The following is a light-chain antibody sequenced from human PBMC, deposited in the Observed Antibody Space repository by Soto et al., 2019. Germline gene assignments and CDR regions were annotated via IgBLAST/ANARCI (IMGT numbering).Light chain of an antibody. CDR2: AAS. Sequence: DIQMTQSPSFVSAFVGDRVTITCRASQGISSSLAWYQQKPGEAPKLLIYAASSLQSGVPSRFSGSGSGTDFTLSISSLQPEDFATYHCQPSDDFPLTFGGGTKVEIK. CDR3: QPSDDFPLT. J-gene: IGKJ4*01. CDR1: QGISSS. V-gene: IGKV1D-12*01.